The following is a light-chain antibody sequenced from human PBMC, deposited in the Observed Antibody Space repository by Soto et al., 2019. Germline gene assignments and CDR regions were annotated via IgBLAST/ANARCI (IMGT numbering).Light chain of an antibody. V-gene: IGKV1-17*01. CDR3: LQHNDYPPT. CDR2: IAS. J-gene: IGKJ1*01. CDR1: QDIRNE. Sequence: DIQMTQSPSSLSASVGDRVTITCRASQDIRNELGWFQQKRGKTPKRLIYIASSLQSGVPTRFSGSGSGTEFALTISRLQPEDYATYYCLQHNDYPPTFGQGTKVEI.